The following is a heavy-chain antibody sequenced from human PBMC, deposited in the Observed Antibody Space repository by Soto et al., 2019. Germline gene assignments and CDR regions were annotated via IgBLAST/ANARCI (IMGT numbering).Heavy chain of an antibody. D-gene: IGHD2-2*01. V-gene: IGHV1-69*13. CDR3: ARDIVVVPAPLGGMDV. CDR2: IIPIFGTA. CDR1: GGTFSSYA. Sequence: SVKVSCKASGGTFSSYAISWVRQAPGQGLEWMGGIIPIFGTANYAQKFQGRVTITADESTSTAYMELSSLRSEDTAVYYCARDIVVVPAPLGGMDVWGQGTAVTVSS. J-gene: IGHJ6*02.